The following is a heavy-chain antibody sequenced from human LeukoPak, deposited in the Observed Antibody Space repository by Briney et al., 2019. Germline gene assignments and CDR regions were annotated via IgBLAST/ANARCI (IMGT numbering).Heavy chain of an antibody. CDR1: GYTFTSYA. D-gene: IGHD5-24*01. V-gene: IGHV1-2*02. CDR2: ITPSGGT. CDR3: ARDRYGDGFAHLDY. J-gene: IGHJ4*02. Sequence: SVKVSCRASGYTFTSYALHWVGQAPGHGLEWMGWITPSGGTNYPQKFQGRVATTWDTSITTAYMDLSRLTSAGTAVYYCARDRYGDGFAHLDYWGQGALVTVSS.